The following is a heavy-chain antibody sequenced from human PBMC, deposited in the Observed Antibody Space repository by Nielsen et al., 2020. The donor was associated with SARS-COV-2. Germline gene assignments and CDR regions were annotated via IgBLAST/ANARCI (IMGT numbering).Heavy chain of an antibody. CDR2: IYYSGST. J-gene: IGHJ6*02. D-gene: IGHD4-11*01. CDR1: GGSISSSSYY. CDR3: ARHRHTDYSRSYYYGMDV. Sequence: SETLSLTCTVSGGSISSSSYYWGWIRQPPGKGLEWIGSIYYSGSTYYNPSFQGQVTISADKSLTTAYLQWSSLKASDTAMYYCARHRHTDYSRSYYYGMDVWGQGTTVTVSS. V-gene: IGHV4-39*07.